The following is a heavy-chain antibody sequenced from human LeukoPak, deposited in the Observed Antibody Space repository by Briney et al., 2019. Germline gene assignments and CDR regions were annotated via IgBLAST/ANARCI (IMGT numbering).Heavy chain of an antibody. D-gene: IGHD3-22*01. V-gene: IGHV3-48*03. CDR3: ARVDTSGFYP. CDR1: GFTFSSYE. Sequence: GGSLRLSCAAAGFTFSSYEINWVRQAPGKGLEWVSSISSSGSAIYYADSVKGRFTISRDNAKNSLYLQMNSLRAEDTAVYYCARVDTSGFYPWGQGTLVTVSS. CDR2: ISSSGSAI. J-gene: IGHJ5*02.